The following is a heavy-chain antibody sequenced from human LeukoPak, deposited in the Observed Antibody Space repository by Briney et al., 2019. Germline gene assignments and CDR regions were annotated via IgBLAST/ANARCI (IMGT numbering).Heavy chain of an antibody. CDR2: ISAYNGNT. CDR1: GYTFTSYG. Sequence: ASVKVSCKASGYTFTSYGISWVRQAPGQGREWMGWISAYNGNTNYAQKLQGRVTMTTDTSTSTAYMELRSLRSDDTAVYYCARDSGELLAREYYFDYWGQGTLVTVSS. J-gene: IGHJ4*02. V-gene: IGHV1-18*01. D-gene: IGHD1-26*01. CDR3: ARDSGELLAREYYFDY.